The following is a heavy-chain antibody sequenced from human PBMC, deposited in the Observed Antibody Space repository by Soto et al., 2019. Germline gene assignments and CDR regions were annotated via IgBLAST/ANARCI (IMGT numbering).Heavy chain of an antibody. J-gene: IGHJ3*02. CDR3: ARAARYYDFWSGYYSHEHAFDI. Sequence: ASVKVPCKASGYTFTSYGISWVRQAPGQGLEWMGWISAYNGNTNYAQKLQGRVTMTTDTSTSTAYMELRSLRSDDTAVYYCARAARYYDFWSGYYSHEHAFDIWGQGTMVTVSS. CDR1: GYTFTSYG. D-gene: IGHD3-3*01. V-gene: IGHV1-18*01. CDR2: ISAYNGNT.